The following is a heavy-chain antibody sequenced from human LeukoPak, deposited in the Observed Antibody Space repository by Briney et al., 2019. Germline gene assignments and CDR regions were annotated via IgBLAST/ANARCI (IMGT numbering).Heavy chain of an antibody. V-gene: IGHV3-9*03. J-gene: IGHJ4*02. CDR3: AKDVNYSPSGTFDY. CDR1: GFTFDDYA. Sequence: PGRSLRLSCAASGFTFDDYAMHWVRQAPGKGLEWVSSISWNSGRMDYADSVNGRFTISRDNAKNSLYLQMNSLRVEDMALYYCAKDVNYSPSGTFDYWGQRTLVTVSS. D-gene: IGHD3-10*01. CDR2: ISWNSGRM.